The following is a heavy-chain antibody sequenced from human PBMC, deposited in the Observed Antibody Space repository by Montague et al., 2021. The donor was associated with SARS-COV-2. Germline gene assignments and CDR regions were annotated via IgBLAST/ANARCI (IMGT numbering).Heavy chain of an antibody. J-gene: IGHJ4*02. CDR1: GFTFTSYA. CDR2: IDNSGGRT. D-gene: IGHD3-10*01. Sequence: SLRLSCAASGFTFTSYAMGWVRQAPGKGLEWVLGIDNSGGRTYYADSVKGRFTISRDNSKNTLYLQMNSLRAEDTAVYYCAKDFFMVQGLFDYWGQGTLVTVSS. CDR3: AKDFFMVQGLFDY. V-gene: IGHV3-23*01.